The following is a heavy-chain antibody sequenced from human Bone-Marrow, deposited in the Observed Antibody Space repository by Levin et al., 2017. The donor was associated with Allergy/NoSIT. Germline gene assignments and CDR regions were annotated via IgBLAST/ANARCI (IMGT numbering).Heavy chain of an antibody. Sequence: GGSLRLSCAASGIVFRNTWMNWVRQAPGKGLEWVGRIKTKSDGLTTDYAAPVKGRFTFSRDDSKNTLYLQMNSLKTEDTAVYYCTALYCSGGGCYFDYWGQGTLVTVSS. V-gene: IGHV3-15*01. CDR3: TALYCSGGGCYFDY. D-gene: IGHD2-15*01. CDR1: GIVFRNTW. J-gene: IGHJ4*02. CDR2: IKTKSDGLTT.